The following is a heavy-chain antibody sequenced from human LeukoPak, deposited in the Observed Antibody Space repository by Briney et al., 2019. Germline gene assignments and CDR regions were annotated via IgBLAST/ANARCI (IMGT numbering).Heavy chain of an antibody. CDR2: ISGSGGST. V-gene: IGHV3-23*01. D-gene: IGHD5-12*01. J-gene: IGHJ5*02. CDR3: AKDSSRVYSGYDWSGVTIGWFDP. CDR1: GFTFSSYA. Sequence: GGSLRLSCAASGFTFSSYAMSWVRQAPGKGLEWVSVISGSGGSTYYADSVKGRFTISRDNSKNTLYLQMNSLRAEDTAVYYCAKDSSRVYSGYDWSGVTIGWFDPWGQGTLVTVSS.